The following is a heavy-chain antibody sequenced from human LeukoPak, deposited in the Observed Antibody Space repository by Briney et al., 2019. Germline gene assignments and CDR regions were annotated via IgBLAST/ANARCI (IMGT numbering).Heavy chain of an antibody. V-gene: IGHV4-59*01. CDR1: GGSIRSYY. J-gene: IGHJ1*01. Sequence: SETLSLTCAVSGGSIRSYYWNWIRQSPGRGLEWIGYIHDRGSDKYNPALESRATLSVDTSKNQFSLKLNSVTAADTAVYYCARYGLVEFRNAFQYWGQGILVSVSS. CDR2: IHDRGSD. D-gene: IGHD6-6*01. CDR3: ARYGLVEFRNAFQY.